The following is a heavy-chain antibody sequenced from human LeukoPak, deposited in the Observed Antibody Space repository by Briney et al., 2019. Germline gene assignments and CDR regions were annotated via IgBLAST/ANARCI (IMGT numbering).Heavy chain of an antibody. CDR2: INHSGST. J-gene: IGHJ4*02. Sequence: SETLSLTCAVYGGSFSGYYWSWIRQPPGKGLEWIGEINHSGSTNYNPSLKSRVTVSVDTSKNQFSLKLGSVTAADTAVYYCARGVSKGIAAAGESDYWGQGTLVTVSS. CDR1: GGSFSGYY. D-gene: IGHD6-13*01. V-gene: IGHV4-34*01. CDR3: ARGVSKGIAAAGESDY.